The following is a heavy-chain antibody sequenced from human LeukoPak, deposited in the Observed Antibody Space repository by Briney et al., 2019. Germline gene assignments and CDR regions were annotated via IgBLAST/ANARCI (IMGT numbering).Heavy chain of an antibody. D-gene: IGHD4/OR15-4a*01. CDR2: ISTTIVVL. CDR3: ARDMTPVKLDYVDDPYAMDV. V-gene: IGHV3-11*01. J-gene: IGHJ6*02. CDR1: GFTLSDHY. Sequence: GRSLRLSCVASGFTLSDHYISWIRQSPEQGVEWVSYISTTIVVLYYADSVKGRFTISRDNAQNSLYPQMDTLRAEDTAVYYCARDMTPVKLDYVDDPYAMDVWGQGTTVTVSS.